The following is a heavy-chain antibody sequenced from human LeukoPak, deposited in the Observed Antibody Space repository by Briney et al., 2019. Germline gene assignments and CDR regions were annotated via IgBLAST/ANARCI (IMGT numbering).Heavy chain of an antibody. Sequence: SETLSLTCTVSGGSISTYYWSWIRQPPGKGLEWIGYIYYGGSANYNPSLKSRVTISVDTSKNQFSLKLSSVTAADTAVFYCARVAYSGYDYRGYFDYWGQGTLVTVSS. CDR3: ARVAYSGYDYRGYFDY. J-gene: IGHJ4*02. CDR1: GGSISTYY. D-gene: IGHD5-12*01. CDR2: IYYGGSA. V-gene: IGHV4-59*12.